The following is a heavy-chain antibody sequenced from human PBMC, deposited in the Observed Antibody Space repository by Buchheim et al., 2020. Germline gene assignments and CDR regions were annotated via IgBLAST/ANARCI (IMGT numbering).Heavy chain of an antibody. CDR3: AKEGRGTPRKYYYGMDV. CDR1: GFTFSNYA. V-gene: IGHV3-23*01. CDR2: ISGSGVTT. J-gene: IGHJ6*02. Sequence: EVQLLESGGGLVQPGGSLRLSCAASGFTFSNYAMSWVRQAPGKGLEWVSTISGSGVTTYNADSVKGRFTISRDNSKNTLYLQMNSLRAEDTAVYYCAKEGRGTPRKYYYGMDVWGQGTT.